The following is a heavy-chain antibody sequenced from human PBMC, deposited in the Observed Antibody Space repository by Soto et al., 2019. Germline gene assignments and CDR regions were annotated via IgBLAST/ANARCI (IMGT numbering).Heavy chain of an antibody. J-gene: IGHJ5*02. V-gene: IGHV4-61*01. D-gene: IGHD2-2*01. CDR1: VGSVISGSYY. CDR3: AFASRTDNWFDP. CDR2: IYYSGST. Sequence: AKTLSLTCTFSVGSVISGSYYWSWIRQPPGKGLEWIGYIYYSGSTNYNPSLKSRVTISVDTSKNQFSLKLSSVTAADTAVYYCAFASRTDNWFDPWGQGTLVTVSS.